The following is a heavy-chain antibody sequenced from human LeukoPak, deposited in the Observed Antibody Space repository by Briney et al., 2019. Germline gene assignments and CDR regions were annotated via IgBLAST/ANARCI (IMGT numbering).Heavy chain of an antibody. CDR2: IRYDGSNK. V-gene: IGHV3-30*02. CDR3: AKDLMTGTTCFGH. D-gene: IGHD1-7*01. Sequence: GGSLRLSCAASGSTFSSYGMHWVRQAPGKGLEWVAFIRYDGSNKYYADSVKGRFTISRDNSKNTLYLQMNSLRAEDTAVYYCAKDLMTGTTCFGHWGQGTLVTVSS. J-gene: IGHJ1*01. CDR1: GSTFSSYG.